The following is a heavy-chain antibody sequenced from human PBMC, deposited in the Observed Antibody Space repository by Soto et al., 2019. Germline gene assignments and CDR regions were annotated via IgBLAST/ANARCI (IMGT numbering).Heavy chain of an antibody. CDR1: GYTFTNYG. V-gene: IGHV1-18*01. Sequence: QVQLVQSGAEVKKPGASVKVSCKASGYTFTNYGISWVRRAPGQGLEWMGWISTYNGNSNSAQKLQGRVTMTTDTSTSTANMELRSLRSDDTAVYYCARNIVVVVAAAFDPWGQGTLVTVSS. J-gene: IGHJ5*02. CDR2: ISTYNGNS. D-gene: IGHD2-15*01. CDR3: ARNIVVVVAAAFDP.